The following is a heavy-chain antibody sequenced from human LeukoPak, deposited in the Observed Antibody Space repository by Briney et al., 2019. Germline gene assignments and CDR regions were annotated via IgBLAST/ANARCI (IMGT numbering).Heavy chain of an antibody. D-gene: IGHD3-16*02. CDR1: GITFSSYA. CDR3: AKGRELSLFALFDY. V-gene: IGHV3-30*02. CDR2: IRYDGSNK. Sequence: GGSLRLSCAASGITFSSYAMHWVRQAPCKGLEWVAFIRYDGSNKYADSVKGRFTISRDNSKNTLYLQMNSLRAEDTAVYYCAKGRELSLFALFDYWGQGTLVTVSS. J-gene: IGHJ4*02.